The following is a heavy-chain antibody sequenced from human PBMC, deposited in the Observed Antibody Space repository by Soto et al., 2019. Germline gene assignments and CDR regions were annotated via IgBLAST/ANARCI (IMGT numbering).Heavy chain of an antibody. J-gene: IGHJ6*03. V-gene: IGHV4-59*01. CDR3: ARLYGSGSYYNVNYYYYYMDV. Sequence: SETLSLTCTVSGGSISSYYWSWIRQPPGKGLEWIGYIYYSGSPNYNPSLKSRFTISVDTSKNQFSLKLSSVTAADTAVYYCARLYGSGSYYNVNYYYYYMDVWGKGTTVTVSS. CDR2: IYYSGSP. CDR1: GGSISSYY. D-gene: IGHD3-10*01.